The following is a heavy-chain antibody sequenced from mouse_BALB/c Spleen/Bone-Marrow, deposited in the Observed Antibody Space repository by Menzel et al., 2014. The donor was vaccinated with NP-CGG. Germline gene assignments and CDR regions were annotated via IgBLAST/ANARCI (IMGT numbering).Heavy chain of an antibody. V-gene: IGHV14-3*02. CDR2: IDPANGNT. Sequence: EVKLMESGAELVKPGASVKLSCTASGFNIKDTYMHWVKQRPEQGLEWIGRIDPANGNTNYDPKFQGKATITADTSSNTAYLQLSSLTSEDTAVYDCASYYYGYYFASWGQGTTLTVSS. CDR1: GFNIKDTY. D-gene: IGHD1-1*01. J-gene: IGHJ2*01. CDR3: ASYYYGYYFAS.